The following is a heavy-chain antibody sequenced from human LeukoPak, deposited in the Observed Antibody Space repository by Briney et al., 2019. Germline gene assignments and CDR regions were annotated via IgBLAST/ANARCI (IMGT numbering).Heavy chain of an antibody. CDR2: IYYSGST. Sequence: SLETLSLTCTVSGGSISSSSYYWGWIRQPPGKGLEWIGSIYYSGSTYYNPSLKSRVTISVDTSKNQFSLKLSSVTAADTAVYYCARDQPDYSSYYMDVWGKGTTVTVSS. J-gene: IGHJ6*03. D-gene: IGHD4-11*01. CDR3: ARDQPDYSSYYMDV. V-gene: IGHV4-39*07. CDR1: GGSISSSSYY.